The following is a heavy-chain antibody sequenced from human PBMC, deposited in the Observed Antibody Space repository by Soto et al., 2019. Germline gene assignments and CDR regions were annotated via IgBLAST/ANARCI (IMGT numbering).Heavy chain of an antibody. Sequence: GSLRLSCAVSGFNLMSYWMSWVLQAPGKGLEWVASIKEDGSEIYYLHSVRGRFSISRDSAGNALHLTMNYLSAEDTGVYFCARDIGFDYVNWGQGTLVTVSS. J-gene: IGHJ4*02. CDR3: ARDIGFDYVN. CDR1: GFNLMSYW. V-gene: IGHV3-7*01. D-gene: IGHD3-16*01. CDR2: IKEDGSEI.